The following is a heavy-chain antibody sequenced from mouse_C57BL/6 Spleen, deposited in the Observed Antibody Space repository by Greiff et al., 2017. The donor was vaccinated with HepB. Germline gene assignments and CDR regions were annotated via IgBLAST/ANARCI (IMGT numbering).Heavy chain of an antibody. CDR1: GYTFTEYT. V-gene: IGHV1-62-2*01. J-gene: IGHJ3*01. CDR3: ARHEEGVYGYDSAWFAY. CDR2: FYPGSGSI. Sequence: VQLQQSGAELVKPGASVKLSCKASGYTFTEYTIHWVKQRSGQGLEWIGWFYPGSGSIKYNEKFKDKATLTADKSSSTVYMELSRLTSEDSAVYFCARHEEGVYGYDSAWFAYWGQGTLVTVSA. D-gene: IGHD2-2*01.